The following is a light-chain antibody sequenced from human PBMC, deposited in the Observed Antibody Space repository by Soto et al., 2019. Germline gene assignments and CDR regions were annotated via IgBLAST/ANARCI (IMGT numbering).Light chain of an antibody. CDR2: EVN. CDR3: SSHGGNSPYV. Sequence: QSALTQPPSASGSPGQSVAISCTGTTGDIGNYNFVSWYQQHPGKAPKLLIFEVNKRPSGVPDRFSGSKSGNTASLIVSGLHAEDEADYYCSSHGGNSPYVFGTGTKVTVL. CDR1: TGDIGNYNF. V-gene: IGLV2-8*01. J-gene: IGLJ1*01.